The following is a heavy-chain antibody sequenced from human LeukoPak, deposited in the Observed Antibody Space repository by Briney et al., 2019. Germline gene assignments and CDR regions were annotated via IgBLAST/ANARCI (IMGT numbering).Heavy chain of an antibody. J-gene: IGHJ4*02. CDR3: ARESIAAEFDY. CDR1: GGTFSSYA. CDR2: IIPILGIA. V-gene: IGHV1-69*04. D-gene: IGHD6-25*01. Sequence: SVKVSCKASGGTFSSYAISWVRQAPGQGLEWMGRIIPILGIANYAQKFQGRVTITADKSTSTAYMELSSLKSEDTAVYYCARESIAAEFDYWGQGTLVTVSS.